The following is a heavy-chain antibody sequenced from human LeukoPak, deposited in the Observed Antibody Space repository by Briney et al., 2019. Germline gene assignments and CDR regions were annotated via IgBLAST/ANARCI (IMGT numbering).Heavy chain of an antibody. CDR1: GFTFDDYG. V-gene: IGHV3-20*04. Sequence: GGSLKLSCAASGFTFDDYGMSWVRQAPGKGLEWVSGINWNGGSTGYADSVKGRFTIYRDNAKNSLYLQMNSLRAEDTALYYCARDQVGAAGYYFDYWGQGTLVTVSS. J-gene: IGHJ4*02. CDR2: INWNGGST. CDR3: ARDQVGAAGYYFDY. D-gene: IGHD1-26*01.